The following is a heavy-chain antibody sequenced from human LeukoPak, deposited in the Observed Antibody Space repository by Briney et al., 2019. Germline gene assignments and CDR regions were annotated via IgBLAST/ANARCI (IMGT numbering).Heavy chain of an antibody. CDR2: IYHSGSA. J-gene: IGHJ4*02. D-gene: IGHD3-10*01. CDR1: GYSISSGYY. V-gene: IGHV4-38-2*01. CDR3: ARQEYYYGSGSYYPFDY. Sequence: SETLSLTCVVSGYSISSGYYWGWIRQPPGKGLEWIGSIYHSGSAYYNPSLKSRVTISVDTSKNQFSLKLSSVTAADTAVYYCARQEYYYGSGSYYPFDYWGQGTLVTVSS.